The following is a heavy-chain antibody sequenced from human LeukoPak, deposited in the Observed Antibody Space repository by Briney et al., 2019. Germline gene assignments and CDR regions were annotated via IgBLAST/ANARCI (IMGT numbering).Heavy chain of an antibody. CDR1: GGSFSGYY. CDR2: INHSGST. V-gene: IGHV4-34*01. J-gene: IGHJ4*02. Sequence: SETLSLTCAVYGGSFSGYYWSWIRQPPGKGLEWIGEINHSGSTNYNPSLKSRVTISVDTSKNQFSLKLSSVTAADTAVYYCARSVVPAARPVVFIDYWGQGTLVTVSS. D-gene: IGHD2-2*01. CDR3: ARSVVPAARPVVFIDY.